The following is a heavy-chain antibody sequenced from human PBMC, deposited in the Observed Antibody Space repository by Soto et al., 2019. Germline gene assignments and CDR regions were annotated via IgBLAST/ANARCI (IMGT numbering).Heavy chain of an antibody. CDR3: AKDLRTDGVWDFDY. D-gene: IGHD1-26*01. V-gene: IGHV3-23*01. J-gene: IGHJ4*02. CDR2: INSGGRT. Sequence: EVQLLESGGDLVQPGGSLRLSCAASGFTFSSYTMTWVRQAPGKGLEWVSGINSGGRTYYADSVKSRFTISSVDSKNTLYLQIIVLRAVNTAVYYCAKDLRTDGVWDFDYWGQGTLVTVSS. CDR1: GFTFSSYT.